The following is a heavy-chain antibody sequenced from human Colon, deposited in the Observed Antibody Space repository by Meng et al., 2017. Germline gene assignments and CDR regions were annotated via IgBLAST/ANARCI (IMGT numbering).Heavy chain of an antibody. Sequence: DVSLLESGGGLVQPGGSLRLACVVSGSMFNSDAMSWVRQPPGKGLEWVTSISGSGGVTYYAASVKGRFSVSRDNSKNTLYLQMNSLRVDDTAIYFCAKLRTTVQSPPDSWGQGTLVTVSS. CDR1: GSMFNSDA. D-gene: IGHD4-17*01. V-gene: IGHV3-23*01. J-gene: IGHJ4*02. CDR2: ISGSGGVT. CDR3: AKLRTTVQSPPDS.